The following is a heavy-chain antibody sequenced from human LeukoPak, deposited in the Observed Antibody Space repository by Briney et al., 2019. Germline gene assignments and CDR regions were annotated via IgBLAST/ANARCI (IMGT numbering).Heavy chain of an antibody. D-gene: IGHD2-2*02. V-gene: IGHV4-59*08. CDR1: GGSISSYY. CDR2: IYYSGST. Sequence: PSETLSLTCTVSGGSISSYYWSWIRQPPGKGLEWIGYIYYSGSTNYNPSLKSRVTISVDTSKNQFSLKLSSVTAADTAVYYCARQTIVVVPAAIRGGWFDPWGQGTLVTVSS. CDR3: ARQTIVVVPAAIRGGWFDP. J-gene: IGHJ5*02.